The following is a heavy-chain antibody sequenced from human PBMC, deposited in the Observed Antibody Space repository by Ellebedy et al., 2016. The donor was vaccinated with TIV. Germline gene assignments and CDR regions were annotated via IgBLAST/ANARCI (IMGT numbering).Heavy chain of an antibody. CDR2: ISWNSGTT. V-gene: IGHV3-9*01. D-gene: IGHD6-6*01. CDR3: ARDLRITARDYYLDY. CDR1: GFTFDDYA. Sequence: SLKISXAASGFTFDDYAMHWVRQDPGKGLEWVSGISWNSGTTDYADFVKGRFTISRDNAKNSLYLQMNRLRADDTAFYYCARDLRITARDYYLDYWGQGTLVTVSS. J-gene: IGHJ4*02.